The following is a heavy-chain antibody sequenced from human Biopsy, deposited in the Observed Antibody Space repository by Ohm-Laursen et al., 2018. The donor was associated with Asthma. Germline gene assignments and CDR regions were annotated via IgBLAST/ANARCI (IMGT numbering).Heavy chain of an antibody. Sequence: ASVKVSFYAFCFAFISYYYYWGLQAPREKVLERGGNNSCNGNTKYSQKFQGRVTITRDTSASTSYMELSSLRSEDTAVYYCARTYYDFLTGQVIDAFAIWGQGTMVTVSS. CDR1: CFAFISYY. CDR3: ARTYYDFLTGQVIDAFAI. CDR2: NNSCNGNT. J-gene: IGHJ3*02. V-gene: IGHV1-3*01. D-gene: IGHD3-9*01.